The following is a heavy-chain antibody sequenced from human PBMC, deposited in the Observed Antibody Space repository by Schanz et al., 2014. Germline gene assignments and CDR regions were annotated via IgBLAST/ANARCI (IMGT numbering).Heavy chain of an antibody. CDR1: GGTFSSFG. D-gene: IGHD6-13*01. J-gene: IGHJ4*02. CDR3: ASSGAGYSSSWDFDY. Sequence: VQLEQSGAEVKKPGSSVKVSCKASGGTFSSFGINWVRQAPGQGLEWMGRIIPILGIANYAQKFQGRVTITADKSTSTASMDVSSLRSEDTAVYYCASSGAGYSSSWDFDYWGQGTLVTVSS. CDR2: IIPILGIA. V-gene: IGHV1-69*02.